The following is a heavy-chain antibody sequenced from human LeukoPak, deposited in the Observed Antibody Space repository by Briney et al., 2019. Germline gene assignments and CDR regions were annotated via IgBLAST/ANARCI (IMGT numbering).Heavy chain of an antibody. J-gene: IGHJ4*02. V-gene: IGHV3-30*02. CDR2: IRYDGSNK. Sequence: GGSLRLSCAASGFTFSSYGMHWVRQAPGKGLEWVAFIRYDGSNKYYADSVKGRFTISRDNSKNTLYLQMNSLRAEDTAVYYCARGHNTRGIAVANDYWGQGTLVTVSS. CDR3: ARGHNTRGIAVANDY. D-gene: IGHD6-19*01. CDR1: GFTFSSYG.